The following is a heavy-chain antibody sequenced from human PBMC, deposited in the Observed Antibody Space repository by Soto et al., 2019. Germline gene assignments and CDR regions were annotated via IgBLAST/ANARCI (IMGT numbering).Heavy chain of an antibody. J-gene: IGHJ4*02. Sequence: GGSLRLSCAASGFTFSSYAMHWVRQAPGKGLEWVAVISYDGSNKYYADSVKGRFTISRDNSKNTLYLQMNSLRAEDTAVYYCARSSVGATKISYFDYWGQGTLVTVSS. CDR2: ISYDGSNK. CDR1: GFTFSSYA. CDR3: ARSSVGATKISYFDY. V-gene: IGHV3-30-3*01. D-gene: IGHD1-26*01.